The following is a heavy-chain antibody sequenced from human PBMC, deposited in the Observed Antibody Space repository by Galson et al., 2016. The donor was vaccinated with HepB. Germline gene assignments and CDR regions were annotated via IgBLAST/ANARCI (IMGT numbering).Heavy chain of an antibody. CDR2: IYPGDSDT. V-gene: IGHV5-51*01. Sequence: QSGAEVKKPGESLKISCLGSGDIFRSHWIAWVRQKPGKGLEWMGLIYPGDSDTKYSPSFQGRVTISADKSLSTAYLQWSSLKASDTATYYCAGQRFSGSYGWSDPWGQGTQVTVSS. CDR1: GDIFRSHW. J-gene: IGHJ5*02. D-gene: IGHD1-26*01. CDR3: AGQRFSGSYGWSDP.